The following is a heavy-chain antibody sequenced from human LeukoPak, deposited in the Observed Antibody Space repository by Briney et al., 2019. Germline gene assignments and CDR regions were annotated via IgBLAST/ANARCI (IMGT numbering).Heavy chain of an antibody. CDR3: AGVKGNFDY. Sequence: PSETLSLTCAVCGGSFSGYYWSWIRQPPGKGLEWIGEINHSGSTNYNPSLKSRVTISVDTSKNQFSLKLSSVTAADTAVYYCAGVKGNFDYWGQGTLVTVSS. CDR1: GGSFSGYY. J-gene: IGHJ4*02. V-gene: IGHV4-34*01. CDR2: INHSGST. D-gene: IGHD3-10*01.